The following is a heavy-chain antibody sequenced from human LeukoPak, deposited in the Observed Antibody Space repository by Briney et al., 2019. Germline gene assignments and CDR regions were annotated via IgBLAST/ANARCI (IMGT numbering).Heavy chain of an antibody. CDR3: ARVGHLDV. CDR1: GFTFSSYE. Sequence: GGSLRLSWAASGFTFSSYEMNWVRQAPGKGLDWVSHISSSGSVIYYADSVKGRFTISRDNAKNSLYLQMNSLRPEDTAVYYCARVGHLDVWGKGTTVTVSS. V-gene: IGHV3-48*03. CDR2: ISSSGSVI. J-gene: IGHJ6*04.